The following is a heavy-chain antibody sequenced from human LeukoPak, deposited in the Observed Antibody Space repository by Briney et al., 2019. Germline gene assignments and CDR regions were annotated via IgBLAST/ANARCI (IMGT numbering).Heavy chain of an antibody. D-gene: IGHD6-13*01. J-gene: IGHJ4*02. Sequence: GRSLRLSCAASGFTFNTYAMHWVRQAPGKGLEWVAVMSYDGSNKYYADSVKGRFTMSRDNSKNTLYLQMNSLRAEDTAVYYCAKEMFSTWYGGYYFDYWGQGTLVTVSS. CDR1: GFTFNTYA. CDR2: MSYDGSNK. V-gene: IGHV3-30-3*01. CDR3: AKEMFSTWYGGYYFDY.